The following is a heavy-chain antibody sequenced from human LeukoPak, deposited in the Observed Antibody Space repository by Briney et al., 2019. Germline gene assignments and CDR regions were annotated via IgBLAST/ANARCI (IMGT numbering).Heavy chain of an antibody. J-gene: IGHJ4*02. D-gene: IGHD5-12*01. Sequence: SETLSLTCAVYGGSFSGYYWSWIRQPPGKGLEWIGETNHSGSTNYNPSLKSRVTISVDTSKNQFSLKLSSVTAADTAVYYCARGGDIVATIPLMYDYWGQGTLVTVSS. CDR1: GGSFSGYY. CDR2: TNHSGST. CDR3: ARGGDIVATIPLMYDY. V-gene: IGHV4-34*01.